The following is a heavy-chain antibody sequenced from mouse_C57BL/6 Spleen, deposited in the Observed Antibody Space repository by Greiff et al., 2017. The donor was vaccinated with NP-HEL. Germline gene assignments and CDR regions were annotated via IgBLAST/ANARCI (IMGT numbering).Heavy chain of an antibody. Sequence: VQLQQPGAELVRPGSSVKLSCKASGYTFTSYWMDWVKQRPGQGLEWIGNIYPSDSETHYNQKFKDKATLTVDKSSSTAYMQLSSLTSEDSAVYYCARWRDGYYEADAMDYWGQGTSVTVSS. CDR2: IYPSDSET. CDR3: ARWRDGYYEADAMDY. CDR1: GYTFTSYW. J-gene: IGHJ4*01. V-gene: IGHV1-61*01. D-gene: IGHD2-3*01.